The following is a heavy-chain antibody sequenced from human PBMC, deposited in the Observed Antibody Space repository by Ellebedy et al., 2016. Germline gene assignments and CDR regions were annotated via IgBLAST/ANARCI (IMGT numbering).Heavy chain of an antibody. J-gene: IGHJ4*02. D-gene: IGHD3-10*01. Sequence: ASVKVSCKASGYTFTNYYIQWVRQAPGQGLQWMGKINPSGGSTSYAQSFQGRITMTRDTLTSTVYMELSSLSSEDTAIYYCAKSRSGGSASSDYWGQGTLVSVSS. CDR2: INPSGGST. V-gene: IGHV1-46*01. CDR1: GYTFTNYY. CDR3: AKSRSGGSASSDY.